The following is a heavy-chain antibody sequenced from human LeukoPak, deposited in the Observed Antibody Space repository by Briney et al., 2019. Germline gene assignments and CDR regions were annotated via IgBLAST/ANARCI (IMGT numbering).Heavy chain of an antibody. CDR3: ARVGGSGYYYFDY. CDR2: IIPIFGTA. V-gene: IGHV1-69*01. J-gene: IGHJ4*02. D-gene: IGHD3-22*01. CDR1: GGTFSSYA. Sequence: ASVKVSCKASGGTFSSYAISWVRQAPGQGLEWMGGIIPIFGTANYAQKFQGRVMITADESTSTAYMELSSLRSEDTAVYYCARVGGSGYYYFDYWGQGTLVTVSS.